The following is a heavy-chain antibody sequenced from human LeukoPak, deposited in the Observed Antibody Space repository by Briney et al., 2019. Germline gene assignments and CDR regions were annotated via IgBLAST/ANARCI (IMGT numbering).Heavy chain of an antibody. V-gene: IGHV1-69*05. D-gene: IGHD5-24*01. Sequence: SVKVSCKASGGTFSSYAISWVRQAPGQRLEWMGGIIPIFGTANYAQKFQGRVTITTDESTSTAYMELSSLRSEDTAVYYCARVKDGYNPYYYYYMDVWGKGTTVTVSS. CDR1: GGTFSSYA. CDR2: IIPIFGTA. CDR3: ARVKDGYNPYYYYYMDV. J-gene: IGHJ6*03.